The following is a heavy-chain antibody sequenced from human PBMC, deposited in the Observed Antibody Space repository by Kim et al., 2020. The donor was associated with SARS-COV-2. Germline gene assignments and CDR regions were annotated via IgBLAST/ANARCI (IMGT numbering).Heavy chain of an antibody. CDR2: INPSGGDT. D-gene: IGHD2-21*02. CDR1: GYTFTNYY. J-gene: IGHJ4*02. V-gene: IGHV1-46*01. Sequence: ASVKVSCKASGYTFTNYYIHWVRQAPGQGLEWMGIINPSGGDTSYAQKFQGRVTMTRDSSTSTVHMELSSLRSEDTAFYYCARGLVTAIPFGYWGQGTLVTVSS. CDR3: ARGLVTAIPFGY.